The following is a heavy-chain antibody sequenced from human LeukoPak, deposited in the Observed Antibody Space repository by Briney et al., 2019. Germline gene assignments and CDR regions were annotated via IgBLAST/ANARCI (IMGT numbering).Heavy chain of an antibody. J-gene: IGHJ4*02. CDR2: ISWNSGSI. CDR3: AKDIELDYYGSGSYLDY. CDR1: GFTFDDYA. Sequence: PGGSLRLSCAASGFTFDDYAMHWVRQAPGRGLEWVSGISWNSGSIGYADSVKGRFTISRDNAKNSLYLQMNSLRAEDTALYYCAKDIELDYYGSGSYLDYWGQGTLVTVSS. D-gene: IGHD3-10*01. V-gene: IGHV3-9*01.